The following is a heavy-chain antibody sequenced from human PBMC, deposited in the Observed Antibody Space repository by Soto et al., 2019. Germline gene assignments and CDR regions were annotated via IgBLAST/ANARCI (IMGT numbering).Heavy chain of an antibody. CDR3: ASGQDYFWSRTQSDV. V-gene: IGHV4-34*01. Sequence: PSEALSLTWAVYGGSFSGYYWIGIRQPLGKGLEWIGEINHSGSTNYNPSLKSRVTISVDTSKNQFSLKLRSVTAADTAVYYCASGQDYFWSRTQSDVWGQGTTDTVAS. J-gene: IGHJ6*02. CDR2: INHSGST. CDR1: GGSFSGYY. D-gene: IGHD3-3*01.